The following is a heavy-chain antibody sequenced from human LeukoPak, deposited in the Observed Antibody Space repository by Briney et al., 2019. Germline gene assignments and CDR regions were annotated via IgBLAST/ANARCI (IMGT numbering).Heavy chain of an antibody. J-gene: IGHJ4*02. D-gene: IGHD3-10*01. Sequence: GGSLRLSCAASGFTFSSYSMNWVRQAPGKGLEWVSSISSSSSYIYYADSVKGRFTISRDNAKNSLYLQMNSLRAEDTAVYYCASGSYGSGSSFDYWGQGTLVTVSS. V-gene: IGHV3-21*01. CDR2: ISSSSSYI. CDR3: ASGSYGSGSSFDY. CDR1: GFTFSSYS.